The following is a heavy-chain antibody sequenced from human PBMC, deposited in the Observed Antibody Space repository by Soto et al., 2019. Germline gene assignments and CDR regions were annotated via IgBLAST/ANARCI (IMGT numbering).Heavy chain of an antibody. D-gene: IGHD2-15*01. V-gene: IGHV1-69*02. J-gene: IGHJ6*02. CDR3: ARRFYCSGGSCPYGMDV. CDR2: IIPILGIA. Sequence: QVQLVQSGAEVKKPGSSVKVSCKASGGTFSSYTISWVRQAPGQGLEWMGRIIPILGIANYAQKFQGRVTITADKSTSTAYMELSSLRSDDTAVYYCARRFYCSGGSCPYGMDVWGQGTTVTVSS. CDR1: GGTFSSYT.